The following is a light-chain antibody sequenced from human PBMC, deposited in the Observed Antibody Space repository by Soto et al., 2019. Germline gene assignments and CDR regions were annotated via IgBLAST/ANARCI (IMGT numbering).Light chain of an antibody. V-gene: IGLV2-18*01. J-gene: IGLJ1*01. CDR2: EVS. CDR3: SLYTSENAYV. Sequence: QSALTQHPSVSGSPGQSVTISCTGTSTDFVSYNRVSWYQQPPGTAPKLMIYEVSKRPSGVPDRFSGSKSGNTASLTISGLQAADEADYYCSLYTSENAYVFGTGTKVTVL. CDR1: STDFVSYNR.